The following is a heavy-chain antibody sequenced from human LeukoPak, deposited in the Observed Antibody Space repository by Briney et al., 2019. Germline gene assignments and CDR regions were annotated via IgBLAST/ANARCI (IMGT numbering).Heavy chain of an antibody. D-gene: IGHD5-12*01. Sequence: PSETLSLTCAVYGGSFSGYYWSWIRQPPEKGLEWIGEINHSGSTNYNPSLKSRVTISVDTSKNQFSLKLSSVTAADTAVYYCARGGGYASPIGYWGQGALVTVSS. V-gene: IGHV4-34*01. CDR2: INHSGST. CDR1: GGSFSGYY. CDR3: ARGGGYASPIGY. J-gene: IGHJ4*02.